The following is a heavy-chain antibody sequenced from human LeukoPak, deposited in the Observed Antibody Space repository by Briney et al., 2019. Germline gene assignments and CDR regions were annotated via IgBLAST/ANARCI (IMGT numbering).Heavy chain of an antibody. CDR3: ARAGNYYFEY. J-gene: IGHJ4*02. V-gene: IGHV3-74*01. CDR2: INSDGSTT. Sequence: GGSLRLSCAASGFTFRTYWMHWVRQTPGQVLVWVSRINSDGSTTNYADSVKGRFTVSRDNAQNTLYLHMSSLRAEDTAVYYCARAGNYYFEYWGQGALVTVSS. D-gene: IGHD3-10*01. CDR1: GFTFRTYW.